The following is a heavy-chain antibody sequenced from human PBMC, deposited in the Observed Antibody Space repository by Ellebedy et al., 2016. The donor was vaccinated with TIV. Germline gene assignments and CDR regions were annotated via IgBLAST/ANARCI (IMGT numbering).Heavy chain of an antibody. Sequence: ASVKVSXKASRYSFIGYYMHWVLQAPGQGLDWMGWINPNNGGTNSAQKFQGRVTMTRDASISTAYMELSRLRSDDTAVYYCVTRGYSGYDYFDYWGQGTLVTVSS. J-gene: IGHJ4*02. V-gene: IGHV1-2*02. CDR3: VTRGYSGYDYFDY. D-gene: IGHD5-12*01. CDR1: RYSFIGYY. CDR2: INPNNGGT.